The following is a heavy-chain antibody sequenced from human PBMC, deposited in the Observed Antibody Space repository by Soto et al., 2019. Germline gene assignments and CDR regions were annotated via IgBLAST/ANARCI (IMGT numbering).Heavy chain of an antibody. CDR1: GYTLTELS. J-gene: IGHJ6*02. CDR2: FDPEDGET. CDR3: ATHERGGRAVIITNHYYHGMDV. Sequence: ASVKVSCKVSGYTLTELSMHWVRQAPGKGLEWMGGFDPEDGETIYAQKFQGRVTMTEDTSTDTAYMELSSLRSEDTAVYYCATHERGGRAVIITNHYYHGMDVWGQGTTVTVSS. V-gene: IGHV1-24*01. D-gene: IGHD3-10*01.